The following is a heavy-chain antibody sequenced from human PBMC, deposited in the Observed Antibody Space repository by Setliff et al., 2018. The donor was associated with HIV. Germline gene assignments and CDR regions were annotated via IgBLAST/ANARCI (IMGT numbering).Heavy chain of an antibody. CDR1: GGSFSSDSYY. J-gene: IGHJ4*02. CDR3: AKEMGGKRFGELSDLPFDY. V-gene: IGHV4-39*07. Sequence: SETLSLTCSVSGGSFSSDSYYWGWIRQFPGKGLEWIGSIYYSGSTNYNPSLKSRVTISLDTSKNRISLKLTSVTAADTAIYYCAKEMGGKRFGELSDLPFDYWGQGTLVTVSS. D-gene: IGHD3-10*01. CDR2: IYYSGST.